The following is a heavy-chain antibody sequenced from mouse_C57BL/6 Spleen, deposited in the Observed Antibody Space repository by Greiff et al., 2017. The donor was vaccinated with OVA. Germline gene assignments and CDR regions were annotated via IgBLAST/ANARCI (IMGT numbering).Heavy chain of an antibody. J-gene: IGHJ2*01. CDR2: IGPGSGSN. Sequence: QVQLQQSGAELVKPGASVKISCKASGYTFTDYYINWVKQRPGQGLEWIGKIGPGSGSNYYNEKDKGKGTLTADKSSSTSYMQLSSLTSEDSAVYFCARWGYGFFDDWGQGTTLTVSS. D-gene: IGHD3-1*01. V-gene: IGHV1-77*01. CDR3: ARWGYGFFDD. CDR1: GYTFTDYY.